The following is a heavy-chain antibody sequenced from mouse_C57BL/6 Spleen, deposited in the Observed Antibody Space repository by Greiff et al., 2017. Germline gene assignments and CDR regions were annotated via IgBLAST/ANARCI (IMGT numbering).Heavy chain of an antibody. CDR2: IWSGGST. V-gene: IGHV2-2*01. D-gene: IGHD2-4*01. J-gene: IGHJ2*01. CDR1: GFSLTSYG. Sequence: VQLQESGPGLVQPSQSLSITCTVSGFSLTSYGVHWVRQSPGKGLEWLGVIWSGGSTDYNAAFISRLSISKDNSKSQVFFKMNSLQADDTAIYYCARTEEGYDYDGFDYWGQGTTLTVSS. CDR3: ARTEEGYDYDGFDY.